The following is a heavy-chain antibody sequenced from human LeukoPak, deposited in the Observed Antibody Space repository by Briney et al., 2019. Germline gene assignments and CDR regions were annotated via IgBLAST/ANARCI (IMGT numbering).Heavy chain of an antibody. CDR2: IYHSGST. D-gene: IGHD5-12*01. CDR3: ARLPFSGYEYFDY. Sequence: SETLFLTCTVSGGSISSGGYYWSWIRQPPGKGLEWIGYIYHSGSTNYNPSLRSRVTISVDKSKNQFSLKVTSVTAADTAVYSCARLPFSGYEYFDYWGQGILATVSS. V-gene: IGHV4-30-2*01. J-gene: IGHJ4*02. CDR1: GGSISSGGYY.